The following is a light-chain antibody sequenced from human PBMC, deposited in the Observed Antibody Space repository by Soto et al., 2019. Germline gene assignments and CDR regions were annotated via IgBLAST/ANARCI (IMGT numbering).Light chain of an antibody. V-gene: IGKV3-20*01. Sequence: EIVLTQSPATLSLSPGERATLSCRASQSVSSSYLAWYQQKPGQAPRLLIYGAHSSATGIPDRFSGSGSGTDFTLTISSLETEDFAVYSCQQHGISPLTFGLGNNVEIK. CDR2: GAH. J-gene: IGKJ1*01. CDR3: QQHGISPLT. CDR1: QSVSSSY.